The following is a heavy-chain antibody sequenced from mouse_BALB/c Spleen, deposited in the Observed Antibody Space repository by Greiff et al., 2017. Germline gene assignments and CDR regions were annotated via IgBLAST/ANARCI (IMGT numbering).Heavy chain of an antibody. CDR2: IDPGNVDT. Sequence: QVQLQHSGPELVKPGASVRISCKASGYTFTSYYINWVKQRPGQGLEWIGWIDPGNVDTTYNEKFKGKATLTADKSSSTAYMQLSSLTSEDSSVYFCARSDGDSYAMDYWGQGTSVTVSS. CDR3: ARSDGDSYAMDY. CDR1: GYTFTSYY. J-gene: IGHJ4*01. D-gene: IGHD2-13*01. V-gene: IGHV1S56*01.